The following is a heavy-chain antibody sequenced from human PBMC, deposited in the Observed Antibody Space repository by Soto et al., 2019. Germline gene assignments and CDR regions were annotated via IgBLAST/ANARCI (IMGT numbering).Heavy chain of an antibody. V-gene: IGHV1-69*01. D-gene: IGHD1-26*01. Sequence: QVQLVQSGAEVKKPGSSVKVSCKASGGTFCSYAISWVRQAPGQGLEWMGGIIPIFGTANYAQKFQGRATITADESTSTAYMELSSLRSEDTAVYYCATPRRGGSYYVRYFDYWGQGTLVTVSS. J-gene: IGHJ4*02. CDR2: IIPIFGTA. CDR1: GGTFCSYA. CDR3: ATPRRGGSYYVRYFDY.